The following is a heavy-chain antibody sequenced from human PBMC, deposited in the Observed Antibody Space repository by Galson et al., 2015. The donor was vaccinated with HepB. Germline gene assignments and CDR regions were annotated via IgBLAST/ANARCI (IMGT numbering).Heavy chain of an antibody. CDR3: AREYDFWSGYTYYYYGMDV. Sequence: SLRLSCAASGFTFSSYWMSWVRQAPGKGLEWVANIKQDGSEKYYVDSVKGRFTISRDNAKNSLYLQMNSLRAEDTAVYYCAREYDFWSGYTYYYYGMDVWGQGTTVTVSS. CDR1: GFTFSSYW. D-gene: IGHD3-3*01. V-gene: IGHV3-7*05. CDR2: IKQDGSEK. J-gene: IGHJ6*02.